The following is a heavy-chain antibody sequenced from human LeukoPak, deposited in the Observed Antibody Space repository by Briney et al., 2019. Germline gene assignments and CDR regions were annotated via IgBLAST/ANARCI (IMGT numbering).Heavy chain of an antibody. D-gene: IGHD4-17*01. CDR2: VFYSGTT. CDR3: ARLARSTRDYSWHFDL. J-gene: IGHJ2*01. Sequence: PSETLSLTCTVSGGSFSSNNYYWTWLRQPPGMGLQWIGTVFYSGTTYYNPSLKSRATTSVDTSKNQFPLKLSSVTVADMAVYYCARLARSTRDYSWHFDLWGRGTLVTVSS. CDR1: GGSFSSNNYY. V-gene: IGHV4-39*01.